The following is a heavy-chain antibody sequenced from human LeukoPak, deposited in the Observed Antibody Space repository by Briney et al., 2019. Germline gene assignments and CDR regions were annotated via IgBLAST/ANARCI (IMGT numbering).Heavy chain of an antibody. CDR3: AKGYCSGGSCHTLFDY. CDR1: GFTFSSYG. V-gene: IGHV3-23*01. Sequence: GGSLRLSCAASGFTFSSYGMSWVRQAPGEGLEWVSAISGSGGRTYYADSVKGRFTISRDNSKNTLYLQMNSLRAEDTAVYYCAKGYCSGGSCHTLFDYWGQGTLVTVSS. J-gene: IGHJ4*02. CDR2: ISGSGGRT. D-gene: IGHD2-15*01.